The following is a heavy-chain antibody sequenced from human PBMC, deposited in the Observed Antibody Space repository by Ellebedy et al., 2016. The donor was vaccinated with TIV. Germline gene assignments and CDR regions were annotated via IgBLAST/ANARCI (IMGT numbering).Heavy chain of an antibody. V-gene: IGHV3-74*01. CDR1: GFTFSSYW. CDR2: IYSDGSST. D-gene: IGHD6-13*01. J-gene: IGHJ5*02. Sequence: GESLKISCAASGFTFSSYWMHWVRQAPGKGLVWVSRIYSDGSSTSYADSVKGRFTISRDNAKYTLYLQMSSLRAEDTAVYYCAKAGLRVAAAGTNWLDPWGQGTLVTVSS. CDR3: AKAGLRVAAAGTNWLDP.